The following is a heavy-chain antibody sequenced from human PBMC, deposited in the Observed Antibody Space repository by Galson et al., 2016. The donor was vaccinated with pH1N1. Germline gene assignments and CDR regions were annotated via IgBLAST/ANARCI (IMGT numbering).Heavy chain of an antibody. CDR2: IKSRTDGGTT. J-gene: IGHJ5*01. V-gene: IGHV3-15*07. CDR3: TIDEEFSGLWDS. D-gene: IGHD5-12*01. CDR1: GFTFSNVW. Sequence: SLRLSCAASGFTFSNVWMNWVRQAPGKGLEWVGRIKSRTDGGTTDYAAPVKARFTISRDDSKNTLYLQMNSLETEDTGVYYCTIDEEFSGLWDSWGQGTLVTVSS.